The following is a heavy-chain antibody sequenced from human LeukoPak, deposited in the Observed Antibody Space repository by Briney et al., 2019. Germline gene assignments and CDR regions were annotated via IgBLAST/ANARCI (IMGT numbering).Heavy chain of an antibody. CDR1: GGTFSSYA. Sequence: SVKVSCKASGGTFSSYAISWVRQAPGQGLEWMGGIIPIFGTANYAQKFQGRVTITADESTSTAYMELSSLRSEDTAVYYCARELPWIRRDGYNLGIWAQGTMVTVSS. CDR2: IIPIFGTA. V-gene: IGHV1-69*01. J-gene: IGHJ3*02. CDR3: ARELPWIRRDGYNLGI. D-gene: IGHD5-24*01.